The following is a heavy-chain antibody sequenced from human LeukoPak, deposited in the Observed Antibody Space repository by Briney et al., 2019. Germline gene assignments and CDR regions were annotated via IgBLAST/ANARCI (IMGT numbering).Heavy chain of an antibody. CDR3: ARGAADILTGYPLFDY. J-gene: IGHJ4*02. Sequence: GGSLRLSCAASGFTFSSYAMSWVRQAPGKGLEWVSVIYSGGSTYYADSVKGRFTISRDNSKNTLYLQMNSLRAEDTAVYYCARGAADILTGYPLFDYWGQGTLVTVSS. CDR1: GFTFSSYA. V-gene: IGHV3-53*01. D-gene: IGHD3-9*01. CDR2: IYSGGST.